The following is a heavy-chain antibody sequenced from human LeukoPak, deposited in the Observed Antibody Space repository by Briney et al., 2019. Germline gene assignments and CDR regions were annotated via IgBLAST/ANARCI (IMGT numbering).Heavy chain of an antibody. D-gene: IGHD6-19*01. Sequence: GGSLRLSCAASGFTFSSYAMSWVRQAPGKGLEWVSAISGSGGSTYYADSVKGRFTISRDNSKNTLYLQMNSLRAEDTAVYYCATLLTLGYSSGWSPFDYWGQGTLVTVSS. V-gene: IGHV3-23*01. J-gene: IGHJ4*02. CDR3: ATLLTLGYSSGWSPFDY. CDR2: ISGSGGST. CDR1: GFTFSSYA.